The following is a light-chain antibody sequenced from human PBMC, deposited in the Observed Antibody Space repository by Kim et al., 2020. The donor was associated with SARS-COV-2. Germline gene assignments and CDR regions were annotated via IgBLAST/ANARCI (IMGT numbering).Light chain of an antibody. V-gene: IGKV3-20*01. CDR1: QTVGSSF. CDR3: QQYGNSPWT. CDR2: AAS. Sequence: EVVLTQSPGTLSLSPGERATLSCRASQTVGSSFLAWYQQKPGQAPRLLIYAASTRATGIPDRFTSSGSGTDLTLTISSLEPEDVAIYYCQQYGNSPWTFGQGTKVDIK. J-gene: IGKJ1*01.